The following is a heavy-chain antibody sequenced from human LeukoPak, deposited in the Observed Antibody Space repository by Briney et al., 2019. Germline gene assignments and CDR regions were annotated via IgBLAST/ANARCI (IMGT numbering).Heavy chain of an antibody. CDR2: ISGSGGST. Sequence: QSGGSLRLSCAASGFTLSSFWMHWVRQAPGKGLEWVSAISGSGGSTYYADSVKGRFTISRDNSKNTLYLQMNSLRAEDTAVYYCAKAGHRDGYTPGYYYYYMDVWGKGTTVTVSS. V-gene: IGHV3-23*01. J-gene: IGHJ6*03. D-gene: IGHD5-24*01. CDR3: AKAGHRDGYTPGYYYYYMDV. CDR1: GFTLSSFW.